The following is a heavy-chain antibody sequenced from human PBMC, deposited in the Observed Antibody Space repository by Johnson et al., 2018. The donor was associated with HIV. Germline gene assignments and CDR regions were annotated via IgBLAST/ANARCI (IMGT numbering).Heavy chain of an antibody. CDR3: ASDRTYHPIFGGVENAFDI. Sequence: QVQLVESGGGWVQPGGSLSLSCAASGFTFSDSYMNWIRQAPGKGLEWVSYISSSGSTIYYADSVKGRFTISRDNAKNSLYLQMNSLKTEDTAVYYCASDRTYHPIFGGVENAFDIWGQGTMVTVSS. CDR1: GFTFSDSY. CDR2: ISSSGSTI. V-gene: IGHV3-11*01. J-gene: IGHJ3*02. D-gene: IGHD3-3*01.